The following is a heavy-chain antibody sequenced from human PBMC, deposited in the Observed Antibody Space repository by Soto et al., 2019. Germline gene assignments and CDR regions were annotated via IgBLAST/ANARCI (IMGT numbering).Heavy chain of an antibody. D-gene: IGHD3-22*01. CDR1: GYTFTSYG. CDR3: ARVVSSGWFDP. Sequence: ASVKVSCKASGYTFTSYGISWVRQAPGQGLEWMGWISAYNGNTNYAQKLQGRVTMTTDTSTSTAYMELSSLRSEDTAVYYCARVVSSGWFDPWGQGTLVTVSS. J-gene: IGHJ5*02. CDR2: ISAYNGNT. V-gene: IGHV1-18*01.